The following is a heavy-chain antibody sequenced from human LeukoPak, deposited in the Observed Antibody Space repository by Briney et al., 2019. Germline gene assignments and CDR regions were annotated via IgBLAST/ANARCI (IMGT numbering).Heavy chain of an antibody. Sequence: GGSLRLSCAASGFTFSSYAMSWVRQAPGKGLEWVSAISGSGGSTYYADSVKGRFTISRDNSKNTLYLQMNSLGAEDTAVYYCAKDFGSGYYDNWFDPWGQGTLVTVSS. D-gene: IGHD3-22*01. CDR3: AKDFGSGYYDNWFDP. CDR1: GFTFSSYA. V-gene: IGHV3-23*01. J-gene: IGHJ5*02. CDR2: ISGSGGST.